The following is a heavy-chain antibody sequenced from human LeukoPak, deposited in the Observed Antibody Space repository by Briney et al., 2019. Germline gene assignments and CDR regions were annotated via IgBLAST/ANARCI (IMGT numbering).Heavy chain of an antibody. CDR2: ISSSGSTI. CDR1: GFTFSGYE. CDR3: AKDHPMVRGVIPKEGVGFDY. Sequence: GGSLRLPCAASGFTFSGYEMNWVRQAPGKGLEWVSYISSSGSTIYYADSVKGRFTISRDNSKNTLYLQMNSLRAEDTAVYYCAKDHPMVRGVIPKEGVGFDYWGQGTLVTVSS. J-gene: IGHJ4*02. D-gene: IGHD3-10*01. V-gene: IGHV3-48*03.